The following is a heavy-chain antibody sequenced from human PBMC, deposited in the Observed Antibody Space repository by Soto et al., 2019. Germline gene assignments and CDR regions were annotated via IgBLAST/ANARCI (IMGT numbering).Heavy chain of an antibody. Sequence: PSETLSLTCTVSGGSISSSYWSWIRQPPGKGLEWTAYIYHSGSTNYNPSLKSRVTISVDTSKNQFSLKLSSVTAADTAVYYCARLGSIAADDFDYWGQGTLVTVSS. D-gene: IGHD6-25*01. V-gene: IGHV4-59*08. J-gene: IGHJ4*02. CDR3: ARLGSIAADDFDY. CDR1: GGSISSSY. CDR2: IYHSGST.